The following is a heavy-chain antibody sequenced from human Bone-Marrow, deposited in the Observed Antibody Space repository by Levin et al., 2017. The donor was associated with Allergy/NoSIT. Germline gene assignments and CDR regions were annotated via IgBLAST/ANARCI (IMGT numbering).Heavy chain of an antibody. Sequence: SETLSLTCAVSGGSISSGGYSWSWIRQPPGKGLEWIGYIYHSGSTYYNPSLKSRVTISVDRSKNQFSLKLSSVTAADTAVYYCAREALYCSGGSCYSPMGEFDYWGQGTLVTVSS. CDR3: AREALYCSGGSCYSPMGEFDY. V-gene: IGHV4-30-2*01. CDR2: IYHSGST. CDR1: GGSISSGGYS. D-gene: IGHD2-15*01. J-gene: IGHJ4*02.